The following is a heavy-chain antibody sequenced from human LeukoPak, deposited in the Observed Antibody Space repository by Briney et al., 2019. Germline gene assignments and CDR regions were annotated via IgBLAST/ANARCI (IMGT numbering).Heavy chain of an antibody. CDR3: ARGVGGDRDY. V-gene: IGHV3-48*03. J-gene: IGHJ4*02. Sequence: QPGGSLRLSCAASGFTFSNHEMNWVRQAPGKGLEWVSYISSGGGATYYADSVKGRFTISRDNAKNTVYLQMNSLRAEDTAVYYCARGVGGDRDYWGQGTLVTVSS. CDR1: GFTFSNHE. CDR2: ISSGGGAT. D-gene: IGHD2-21*02.